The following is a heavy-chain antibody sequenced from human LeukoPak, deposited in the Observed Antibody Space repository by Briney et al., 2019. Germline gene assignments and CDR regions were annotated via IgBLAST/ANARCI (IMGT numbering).Heavy chain of an antibody. CDR1: GFSFSSYA. D-gene: IGHD3-10*01. CDR2: MSGSGGST. Sequence: GGSLRLSCAASGFSFSSYAMSWVRQAPGKGLEWVSVMSGSGGSTYYADSVKGRFTISRDNSKNTLYLQMNSLRVEDTAVYYCAKVAKYYYGSETYYFFEHWGQGTPVTASS. J-gene: IGHJ4*02. CDR3: AKVAKYYYGSETYYFFEH. V-gene: IGHV3-23*01.